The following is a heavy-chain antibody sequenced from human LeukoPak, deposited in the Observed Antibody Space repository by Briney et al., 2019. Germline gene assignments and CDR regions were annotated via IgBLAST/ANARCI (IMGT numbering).Heavy chain of an antibody. CDR3: ARGQHDFDP. J-gene: IGHJ5*02. CDR1: GGSISSYY. Sequence: PSETLSLTCTVSGGSISSYYWTWIRQPAGKGLEWLGRIYSSGSTNYNPSLKSRVTLSVDMSKNQFSLKLTSVTAADTAVYYCARGQHDFDPWGEGTLVTVSS. CDR2: IYSSGST. V-gene: IGHV4-4*07. D-gene: IGHD3-3*01.